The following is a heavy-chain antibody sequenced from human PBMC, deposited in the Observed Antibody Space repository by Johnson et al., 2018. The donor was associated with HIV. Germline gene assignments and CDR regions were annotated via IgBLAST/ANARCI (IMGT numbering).Heavy chain of an antibody. D-gene: IGHD5-18*01. V-gene: IGHV3-33*08. CDR3: ARGVTGYSYGT. CDR2: IWDDGSNT. CDR1: GFTVSTNY. Sequence: VESGGGLVHPGGSLRLSCTASGFTVSTNYMSWVRQAPGKGLERLAAIWDDGSNTYYADSVKGRFTITRDNSKNTLYRQMNSLSAEDTAVYYCARGVTGYSYGTWGQGTMVTVSS. J-gene: IGHJ3*01.